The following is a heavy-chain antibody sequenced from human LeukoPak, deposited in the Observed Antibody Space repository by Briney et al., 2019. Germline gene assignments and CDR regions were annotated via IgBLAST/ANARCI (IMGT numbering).Heavy chain of an antibody. CDR1: GFTFSSYA. Sequence: GGSLRLSCAASGFTFSSYAMSWVRQAPGKGLEWVSAISGSGGSTYYADSVKGRFTISRDDSKNTLYLQMNSLGAEDTAIYYCASRDYYDSASSGFDYWGQGTLVTVSS. V-gene: IGHV3-23*01. J-gene: IGHJ4*02. CDR3: ASRDYYDSASSGFDY. D-gene: IGHD3-22*01. CDR2: ISGSGGST.